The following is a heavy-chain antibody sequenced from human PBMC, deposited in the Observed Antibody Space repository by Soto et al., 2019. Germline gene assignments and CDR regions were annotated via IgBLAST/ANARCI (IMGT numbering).Heavy chain of an antibody. CDR2: INHSGST. CDR1: GGSFSGYY. V-gene: IGHV4-34*01. CDR3: ARVVDIVATKFDY. D-gene: IGHD5-12*01. J-gene: IGHJ4*02. Sequence: SETLSLTCAVYGGSFSGYYWSWIRQPPGKGLEWIGEINHSGSTNYNPSLKSRVTISVDTSKNQFSLKLSSVTAADTAVYYCARVVDIVATKFDYWGQGTLVTVSS.